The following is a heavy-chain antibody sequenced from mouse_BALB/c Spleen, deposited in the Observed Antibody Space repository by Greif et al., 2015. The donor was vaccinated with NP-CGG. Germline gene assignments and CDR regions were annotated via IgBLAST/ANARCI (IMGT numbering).Heavy chain of an antibody. CDR3: ARGRYDAWFAY. D-gene: IGHD2-14*01. CDR2: IDPENGNT. CDR1: GFNIKDYY. V-gene: IGHV14-1*02. J-gene: IGHJ3*01. Sequence: VQLKDSGAELVRPGALVKLSCKASGFNIKDYYMHWVKQRPEQGLEWIGWIDPENGNTIYDPKFQGKASITADTSSNTAYLQLSSLTSEDTAVYYCARGRYDAWFAYWGQGTLVTVSA.